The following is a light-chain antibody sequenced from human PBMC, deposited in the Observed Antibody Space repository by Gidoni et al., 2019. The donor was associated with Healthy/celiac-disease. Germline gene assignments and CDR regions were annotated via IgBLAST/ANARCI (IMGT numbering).Light chain of an antibody. J-gene: IGKJ1*01. CDR2: WAS. CDR3: QQYYSTRGWT. V-gene: IGKV4-1*01. Sequence: EIVITQSPASLAVSLGERATITCQSSQSVLYSSNNKNYLAWYQQKPGQPPKLLIYWASTREAGVPDRFSGSGSGTDFTLTISSLQAEDVAVYYCQQYYSTRGWTFXQXTKVXIK. CDR1: QSVLYSSNNKNY.